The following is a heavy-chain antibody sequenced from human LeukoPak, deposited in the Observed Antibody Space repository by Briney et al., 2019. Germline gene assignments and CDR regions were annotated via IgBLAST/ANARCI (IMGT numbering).Heavy chain of an antibody. J-gene: IGHJ6*03. CDR2: IIPIFGTA. Sequence: ASVKVSCKASGGTFSSYAISWVRQAPGQGLEWMGGIIPIFGTANYAQKFQGRVTITTDKSTSTAYMELSSLRSEDTAVYYCARGRSYYGSGSYYPPPDYYYYYMDVWGKGTTVTVSS. CDR1: GGTFSSYA. V-gene: IGHV1-69*05. CDR3: ARGRSYYGSGSYYPPPDYYYYYMDV. D-gene: IGHD3-10*01.